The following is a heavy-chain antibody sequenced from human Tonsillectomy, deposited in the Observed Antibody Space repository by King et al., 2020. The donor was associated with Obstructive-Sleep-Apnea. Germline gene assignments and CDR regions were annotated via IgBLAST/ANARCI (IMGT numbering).Heavy chain of an antibody. J-gene: IGHJ4*02. CDR1: GFTFTNSA. CDR3: SAVTYDILTAYYLPLH. D-gene: IGHD3-9*01. V-gene: IGHV1-58*02. Sequence: QLVQSGPEVKKPGTSVKVSCKASGFTFTNSAIQWVRQARGQRLEWIGWIVVGSGNTNYAQKFQEIVTITRDMSTSTAYMELGSLRSEDTAVYYCSAVTYDILTAYYLPLHWGQGTLVTVSS. CDR2: IVVGSGNT.